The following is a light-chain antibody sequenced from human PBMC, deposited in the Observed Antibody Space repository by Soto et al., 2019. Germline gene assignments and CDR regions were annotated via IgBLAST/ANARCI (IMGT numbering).Light chain of an antibody. V-gene: IGKV1-39*01. CDR2: AS. J-gene: IGKJ5*01. CDR1: QSINSY. Sequence: EIQMTQSKSSLSASVGDRFTITCRASQSINSYLNWYQQKPGKAPKLLVYASSLQAGVPSRFSGSGSGTEFTLTIISLQPEDFATDYCQLSYISPITFGQGTRLEIK. CDR3: QLSYISPIT.